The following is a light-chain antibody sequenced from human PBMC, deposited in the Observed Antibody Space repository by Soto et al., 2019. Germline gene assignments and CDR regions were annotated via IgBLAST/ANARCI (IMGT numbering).Light chain of an antibody. CDR3: QSYDSSLSGSV. CDR1: SSNIGAGYD. V-gene: IGLV1-40*01. CDR2: GNS. Sequence: HSVLTQPPSVSGAPGQRVTISCTGSSSNIGAGYDVHWYQQLPGTAPKLLIYGNSNRPSGVPDRFSGSKSGTSASLAITGLQAEDEADYYCQSYDSSLSGSVFGGGTKDTVL. J-gene: IGLJ3*02.